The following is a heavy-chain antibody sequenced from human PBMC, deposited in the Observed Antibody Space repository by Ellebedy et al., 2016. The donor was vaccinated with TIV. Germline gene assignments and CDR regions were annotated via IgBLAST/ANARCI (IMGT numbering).Heavy chain of an antibody. V-gene: IGHV1-46*01. J-gene: IGHJ4*02. D-gene: IGHD1-26*01. CDR2: INPSGGST. Sequence: AASVKVSCKASGYIFTSCAIHWARQAPGQGLEWMGRINPSGGSTSYAQKFQGRVTMTGDTSTGTVYMELRSLRSEDTAVYYCAREVEGAYFFDSWGQGTLVTVSS. CDR3: AREVEGAYFFDS. CDR1: GYIFTSCA.